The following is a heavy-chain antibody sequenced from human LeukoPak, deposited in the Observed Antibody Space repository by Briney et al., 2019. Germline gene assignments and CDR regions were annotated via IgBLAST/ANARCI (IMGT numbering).Heavy chain of an antibody. J-gene: IGHJ6*02. V-gene: IGHV3-11*06. CDR1: GFTFSDYY. Sequence: PGGSLRLSCAASGFTFSDYYMNWVRQAPGKGLEWVSYISSSSSNINYAASVKGRFTISRDNAKNSLYLQMNSLRAEDTAVYYCARPHRSVYVRFGMAVWGPGTTVTVSS. CDR2: ISSSSSNI. CDR3: ARPHRSVYVRFGMAV. D-gene: IGHD5/OR15-5a*01.